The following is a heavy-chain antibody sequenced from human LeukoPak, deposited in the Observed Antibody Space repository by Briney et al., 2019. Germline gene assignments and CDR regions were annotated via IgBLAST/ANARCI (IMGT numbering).Heavy chain of an antibody. J-gene: IGHJ4*02. CDR3: ATRGSFYDILTGYGY. D-gene: IGHD3-9*01. Sequence: GGSLRLSCAASGFTFSSYAMSWVRQAPGKGLEWVSAISGSGGCTYYADSVKGRFTISRDNSKNTLYLQMNSLRAEDTAVYYCATRGSFYDILTGYGYWGQGTLVTVSS. V-gene: IGHV3-23*01. CDR2: ISGSGGCT. CDR1: GFTFSSYA.